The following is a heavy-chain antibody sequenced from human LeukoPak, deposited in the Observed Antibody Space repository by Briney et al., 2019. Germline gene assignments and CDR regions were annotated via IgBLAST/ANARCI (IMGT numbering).Heavy chain of an antibody. D-gene: IGHD3-9*01. Sequence: GGSLRLSCAASGFTFSLYWMNWVRRAPGKGLEWVANIKQDGSEKNYVDSVEGRFTISRDNAKNSLYLQMNNLRVEDTAMYYCAGGTGFIIKDWGQGTLVTVSS. CDR3: AGGTGFIIKD. V-gene: IGHV3-7*03. CDR2: IKQDGSEK. J-gene: IGHJ4*02. CDR1: GFTFSLYW.